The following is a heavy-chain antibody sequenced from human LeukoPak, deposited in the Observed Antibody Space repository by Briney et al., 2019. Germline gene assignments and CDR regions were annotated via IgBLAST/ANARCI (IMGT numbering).Heavy chain of an antibody. V-gene: IGHV1-46*01. Sequence: ASVKVSCKASGYTYTSHYMHWVRQAPAQGLEWMGIINPSGGSTSYAQKFQGRVTMTRDTSTSTAYMELSSLRSEDTAVYYCARAGSIKAYYYYYYMDVWGKGTTVTISS. CDR1: GYTYTSHY. CDR2: INPSGGST. J-gene: IGHJ6*03. CDR3: ARAGSIKAYYYYYYMDV. D-gene: IGHD3-10*01.